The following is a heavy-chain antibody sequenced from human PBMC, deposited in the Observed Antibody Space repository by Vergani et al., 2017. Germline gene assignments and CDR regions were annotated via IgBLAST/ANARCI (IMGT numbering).Heavy chain of an antibody. Sequence: EVQLLESGGGLVQPGGSLRLSCAASGFTFSSYAMSWVRQAPGKGLEWVSAISGSGGSTYYADSVKGRFTISRDNSKNTLYLQMNSLRAEDTAVYYCAKDRYSSGYPIDAFEIWGQGTMVTVSS. CDR1: GFTFSSYA. V-gene: IGHV3-23*01. D-gene: IGHD3-22*01. J-gene: IGHJ3*02. CDR2: ISGSGGST. CDR3: AKDRYSSGYPIDAFEI.